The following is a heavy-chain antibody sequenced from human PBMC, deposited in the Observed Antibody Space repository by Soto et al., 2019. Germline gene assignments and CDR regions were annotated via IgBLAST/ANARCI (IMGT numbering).Heavy chain of an antibody. D-gene: IGHD5-12*01. CDR1: GGSFSGYY. CDR2: INHSGST. J-gene: IGHJ4*02. Sequence: SETLSLTCAVYGGSFSGYYWSWIRQPPGKGLEWIGEINHSGSTNYNPSLKSRVTISVDTSKNQFSLKLSSVTAADTAVYYCAREKRRGYSGYDTFDYWGQGTLVTAPQ. CDR3: AREKRRGYSGYDTFDY. V-gene: IGHV4-34*01.